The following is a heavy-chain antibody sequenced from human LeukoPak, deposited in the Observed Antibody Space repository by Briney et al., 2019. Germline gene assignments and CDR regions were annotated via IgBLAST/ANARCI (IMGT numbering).Heavy chain of an antibody. D-gene: IGHD2-2*01. CDR1: GFTFSSYE. J-gene: IGHJ6*03. V-gene: IGHV3-48*03. CDR2: ISSSGSTI. Sequence: GGSLRLSCAASGFTFSSYEMNWVRQAPGKGLEWVSYISSSGSTIYYADSVKGRFTISRDNAKNSLYLQMNGLRAEDTAVYYCVRDGIVVVPAAIFHYYYYMDVWGKGTTVTVSS. CDR3: VRDGIVVVPAAIFHYYYYMDV.